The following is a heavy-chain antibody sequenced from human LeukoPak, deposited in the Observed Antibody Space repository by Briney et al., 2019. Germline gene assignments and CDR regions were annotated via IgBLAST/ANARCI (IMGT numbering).Heavy chain of an antibody. CDR1: GGSISSSSYY. CDR2: IYYSGST. J-gene: IGHJ4*02. CDR3: AKRNQMRVFDY. Sequence: SETLSLTCTVSGGSISSSSYYWGWIRQPPGKGLEWIGSIYYSGSTYYNPSLKSRVTISVDTSKNQFSLKLSSVTAADTAVYYCAKRNQMRVFDYWGQGTLVTVPS. D-gene: IGHD1-14*01. V-gene: IGHV4-39*01.